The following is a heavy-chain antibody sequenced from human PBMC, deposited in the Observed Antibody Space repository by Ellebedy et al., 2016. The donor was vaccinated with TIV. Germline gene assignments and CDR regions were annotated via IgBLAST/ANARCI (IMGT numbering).Heavy chain of an antibody. V-gene: IGHV5-51*01. D-gene: IGHD3-22*01. CDR3: ASLGDYYDSSPLRY. Sequence: GESLKISCKGSGYTFTNYWIGWVRQMPGKGLEWMGIIYPSDSDTRYSPSFQGQVTISADKSISTAYLQWSSLKASDTAMYYCASLGDYYDSSPLRYWGQGTLVTVSS. J-gene: IGHJ4*02. CDR2: IYPSDSDT. CDR1: GYTFTNYW.